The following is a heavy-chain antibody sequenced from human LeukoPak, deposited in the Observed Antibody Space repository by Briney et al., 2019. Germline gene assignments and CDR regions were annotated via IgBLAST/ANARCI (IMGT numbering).Heavy chain of an antibody. CDR3: ARTTSMNYVGDAFHI. J-gene: IGHJ3*02. CDR2: INSDGSGT. Sequence: GGSLRLSCAASGFTFSSYWFHWVRQAPGKGLVWVSRINSDGSGTTYADSVKGRFTISRDNAKSTLFLQMNSLRAEDTALYYCARTTSMNYVGDAFHIWGQGTMVTVSS. CDR1: GFTFSSYW. D-gene: IGHD1-7*01. V-gene: IGHV3-74*01.